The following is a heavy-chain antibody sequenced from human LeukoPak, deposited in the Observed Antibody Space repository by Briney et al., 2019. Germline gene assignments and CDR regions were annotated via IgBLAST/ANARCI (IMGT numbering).Heavy chain of an antibody. CDR3: AKDSQDYGLDY. Sequence: PGGSLRLSCAASGFTFDDYGMSWVRQAPGKGLEWVSGINWNGGSTGYADSVKGRFTISRDSSKSTLYLQMNSLRAEDTAVYYCAKDSQDYGLDYWGQGTLVTVSS. V-gene: IGHV3-20*04. D-gene: IGHD4-17*01. J-gene: IGHJ4*02. CDR2: INWNGGST. CDR1: GFTFDDYG.